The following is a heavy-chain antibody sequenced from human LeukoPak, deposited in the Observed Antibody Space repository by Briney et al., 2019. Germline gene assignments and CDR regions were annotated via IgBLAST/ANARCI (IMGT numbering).Heavy chain of an antibody. D-gene: IGHD6-6*01. J-gene: IGHJ4*02. CDR3: AREKYSSSRNSHKFDY. CDR1: GYPFSSHG. V-gene: IGHV1-46*01. Sequence: ASVKVSCEASGYPFSSHGITWVRQAPGQGLEWMGIINLSGGSTSYAQKFQGRVTMTRDTSTSTVYMGLSSLRSEDTAVYYCAREKYSSSRNSHKFDYWGQGTLVTVSS. CDR2: INLSGGST.